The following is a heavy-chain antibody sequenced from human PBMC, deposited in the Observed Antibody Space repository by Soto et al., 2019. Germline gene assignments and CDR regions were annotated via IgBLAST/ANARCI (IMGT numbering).Heavy chain of an antibody. J-gene: IGHJ2*01. Sequence: GGSLRLSCAASGFIFSNYGMHWVRQAPGKGREWVAVIWYDGSHESYADSVKGRFTISRDNSKNTLFLQMNSLRAEDTAVYYCARDRYSYDSRAYQGVDWYFDLWGRGTLVTVSS. V-gene: IGHV3-33*01. CDR2: IWYDGSHE. D-gene: IGHD3-22*01. CDR3: ARDRYSYDSRAYQGVDWYFDL. CDR1: GFIFSNYG.